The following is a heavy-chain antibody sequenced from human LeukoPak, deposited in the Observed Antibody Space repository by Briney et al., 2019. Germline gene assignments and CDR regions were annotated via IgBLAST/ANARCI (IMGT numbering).Heavy chain of an antibody. V-gene: IGHV4-59*01. D-gene: IGHD4-17*01. CDR1: GGSISSYY. CDR2: IYYTGST. Sequence: SETLSLTCTISGGSISSYYWSWIRQSPGKGLEWIGYIYYTGSTNHNPSLKSRVTISVDTSKNQFSLKLSSVTAADTAVYYCARVGPTGDYFDYWGQGTLVTVSS. J-gene: IGHJ4*02. CDR3: ARVGPTGDYFDY.